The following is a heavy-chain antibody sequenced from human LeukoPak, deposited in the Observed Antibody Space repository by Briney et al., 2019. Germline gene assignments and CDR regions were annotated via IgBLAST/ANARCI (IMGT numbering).Heavy chain of an antibody. Sequence: ASVKVSCKASGYTFTNHGISWVRQAPGQGLEWIGWVVAYDGDTNYAEKVQGRVTTTTDTSTSTAYLKLRSLRSDDTAVYYCARDYDRWNNDCFDPWGQGTLVIVSS. J-gene: IGHJ5*02. V-gene: IGHV1-18*01. CDR2: VVAYDGDT. CDR3: ARDYDRWNNDCFDP. D-gene: IGHD1/OR15-1a*01. CDR1: GYTFTNHG.